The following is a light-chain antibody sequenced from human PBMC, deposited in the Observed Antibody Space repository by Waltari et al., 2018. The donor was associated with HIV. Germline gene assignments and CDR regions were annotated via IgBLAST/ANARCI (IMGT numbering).Light chain of an antibody. J-gene: IGKJ3*01. V-gene: IGKV1D-13*01. Sequence: IQLSQSPSSLSASVGDRLTITCRASQDIRSALSWFQQKPGKSPQILIYDAFELPSGVPSRFSGSQSGTDFTLTLSSLQPEDFATYYCLQYTNYPLAFGPGTTVVIK. CDR3: LQYTNYPLA. CDR2: DAF. CDR1: QDIRSA.